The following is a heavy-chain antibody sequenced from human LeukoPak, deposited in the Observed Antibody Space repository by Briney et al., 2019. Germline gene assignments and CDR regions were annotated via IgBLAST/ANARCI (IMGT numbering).Heavy chain of an antibody. J-gene: IGHJ4*02. CDR3: ARGGSSGWYVTDY. V-gene: IGHV1-2*02. D-gene: IGHD6-19*01. CDR1: GYAFTGYY. CDR2: INPNSGGT. Sequence: ASVKVSCKASGYAFTGYYMHWVRQAPGQGLEWMGWINPNSGGTNYAQKFQGRVTMTRDTSISTAYMELSRLRSDDTAVYYCARGGSSGWYVTDYWGQGTLVTVSS.